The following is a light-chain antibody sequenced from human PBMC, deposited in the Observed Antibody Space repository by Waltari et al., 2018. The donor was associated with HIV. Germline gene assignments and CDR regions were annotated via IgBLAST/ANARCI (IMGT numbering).Light chain of an antibody. J-gene: IGLJ2*01. Sequence: QSALTQPPSASGSPGQSVTISCTGTSSDVGGYNYVSWYQQHPGKAPKLMIYEVSKRPAGVPDRVVGAKAGNTASLTVSGLQAEDEADYYCSSYAGSNNLVVFGGGTKLTVL. CDR2: EVS. V-gene: IGLV2-8*01. CDR1: SSDVGGYNY. CDR3: SSYAGSNNLVV.